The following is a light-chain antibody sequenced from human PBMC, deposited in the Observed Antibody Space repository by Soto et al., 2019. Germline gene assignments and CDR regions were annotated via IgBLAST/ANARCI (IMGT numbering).Light chain of an antibody. CDR1: SSSIGAGYD. CDR3: QSYDSSLSGYV. Sequence: LTQPPSVSGAPGQRVTISCTGSSSSIGAGYDVHWYQPLPGTAPKLLIYGNSNRPSGVPDRFSGSKSGTSASLAITGLQAEDEADYYCQSYDSSLSGYVFGTGTKVTVL. V-gene: IGLV1-40*01. CDR2: GNS. J-gene: IGLJ1*01.